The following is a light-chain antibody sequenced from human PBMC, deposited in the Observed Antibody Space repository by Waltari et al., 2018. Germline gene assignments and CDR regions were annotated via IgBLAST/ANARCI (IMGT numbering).Light chain of an antibody. J-gene: IGKJ1*01. CDR3: QHYVRLPAT. CDR1: QSVGKY. V-gene: IGKV3-20*01. CDR2: HTS. Sequence: ELVLTQSPGTLSLSPGERATLSCWASQSVGKYLAWYQQKPGQAPRLLLYHTSNRATGIPDRISGSEYGTDFSLTISRLEPEDFAVYYCQHYVRLPATFGQGTKVEIK.